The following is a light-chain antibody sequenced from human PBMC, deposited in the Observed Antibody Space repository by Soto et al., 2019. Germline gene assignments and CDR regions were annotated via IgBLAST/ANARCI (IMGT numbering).Light chain of an antibody. J-gene: IGKJ1*01. V-gene: IGKV4-1*01. CDR2: WAS. Sequence: DLVLTPSPDSLAVSLGERATINCKSSQSVLYSSNNKNYLAWYKQKPGQPPKLLISWASTRESGVPDRFSGSGSGTNFTLTISSLQAEDVAVYYCQQYDNWPWTFGQGTKVDIK. CDR1: QSVLYSSNNKNY. CDR3: QQYDNWPWT.